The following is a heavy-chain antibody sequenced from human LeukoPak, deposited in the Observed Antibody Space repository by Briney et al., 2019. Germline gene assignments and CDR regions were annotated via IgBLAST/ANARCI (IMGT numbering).Heavy chain of an antibody. D-gene: IGHD3-22*01. J-gene: IGHJ4*02. CDR1: GGTFSSYA. CDR2: IIPISGTA. CDR3: ALATRGYYYDSSPFDY. V-gene: IGHV1-69*05. Sequence: SVKVSCKASGGTFSSYAISWVRQAPGQGLEWMGRIIPISGTANYAQKFQGRVTITTDESTSTAYMELSSLRSEDTAVYYCALATRGYYYDSSPFDYWGQGTLVTVSS.